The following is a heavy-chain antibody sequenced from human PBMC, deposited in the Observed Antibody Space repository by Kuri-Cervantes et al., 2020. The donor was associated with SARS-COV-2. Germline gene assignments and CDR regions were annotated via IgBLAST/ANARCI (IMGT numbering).Heavy chain of an antibody. CDR1: GGSISSSSYY. CDR3: ARGIVGATGKYYFDY. J-gene: IGHJ4*02. D-gene: IGHD1-26*01. Sequence: SETLSLTCTVSGGSISSSSYYWGWIRQPPGKGLEWIGSIYYSGSTNYNPSLKSRVTISVDTSKNQFSLKLSSVTAADTAVYYCARGIVGATGKYYFDYWGQGTLVTVSS. CDR2: IYYSGST. V-gene: IGHV4-39*07.